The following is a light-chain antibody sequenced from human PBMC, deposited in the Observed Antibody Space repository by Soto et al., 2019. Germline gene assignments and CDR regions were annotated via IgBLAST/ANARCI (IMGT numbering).Light chain of an antibody. CDR1: SSDVGGYNY. Sequence: QSALTQPASVSGSPGQSITISCTGTSSDVGGYNYVSWYQQHPGKAPKLMIYEVSNRPSGVSNRFSGSKSGNTASLTISGRQAEDEADYYCSSYTSSSTPVVFGGGTKRTVL. CDR3: SSYTSSSTPVV. V-gene: IGLV2-14*01. J-gene: IGLJ2*01. CDR2: EVS.